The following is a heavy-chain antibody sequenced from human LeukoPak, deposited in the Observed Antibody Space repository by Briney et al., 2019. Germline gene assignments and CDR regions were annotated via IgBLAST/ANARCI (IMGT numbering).Heavy chain of an antibody. J-gene: IGHJ5*02. V-gene: IGHV4-30-4*01. D-gene: IGHD3-22*01. CDR1: GGSISSGDYY. CDR2: IYYSGST. CDR3: ARAYDSSGYCFDP. Sequence: PSETLSLTCTVSGGSISSGDYYWSWIRQPPGKGLEWIGYIYYSGSTYYNPSLKSRVTISVDTSKNQFSLKLSSVTAADTAVYYCARAYDSSGYCFDPWGQGTLVTVSS.